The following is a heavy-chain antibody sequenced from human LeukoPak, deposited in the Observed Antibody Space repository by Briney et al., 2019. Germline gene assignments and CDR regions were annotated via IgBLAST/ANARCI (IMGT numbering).Heavy chain of an antibody. CDR1: GFTFSSYA. D-gene: IGHD1-14*01. Sequence: GGSLRLSCAASGFTFSSYAMSWVRQAPGKGLEWVSGISGGGGSTYYADSVKGRFTISRDNSKNTLYLQINSLRAKDRAVYSCGKDGRRGLPQTVSWGQGTLVTVSS. CDR2: ISGGGGST. V-gene: IGHV3-23*01. J-gene: IGHJ5*02. CDR3: GKDGRRGLPQTVS.